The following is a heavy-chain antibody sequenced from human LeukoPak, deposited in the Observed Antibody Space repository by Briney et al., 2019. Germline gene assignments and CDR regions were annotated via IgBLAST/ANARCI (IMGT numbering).Heavy chain of an antibody. CDR3: RKAGSASSAWIYYFDY. CDR2: ISSSSSYI. Sequence: GGSLRLSCAASGFTFSSYSMNWVRQAPGKWLEWVSSISSSSSYIYYADSVKGRFTISRDNAKNSLYLQMNSLRTEDTALYYCRKAGSASSAWIYYFDYWGKGTMVTVSS. D-gene: IGHD6-19*01. V-gene: IGHV3-21*04. CDR1: GFTFSSYS. J-gene: IGHJ4*02.